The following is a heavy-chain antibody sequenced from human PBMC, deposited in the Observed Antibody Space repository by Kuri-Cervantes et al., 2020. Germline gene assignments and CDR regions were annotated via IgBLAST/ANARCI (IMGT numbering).Heavy chain of an antibody. V-gene: IGHV4-59*01. J-gene: IGHJ4*02. Sequence: SETLSLTCTVSGGSISSYYWSWIRQPPGKGLEWIGYIYYSGSTNYNPSLKSRVTISVDTSKNQFSLKLSSVTAADTAVYYCARYYALWKACDDWGQGTLVTVSS. D-gene: IGHD2/OR15-2a*01. CDR3: ARYYALWKACDD. CDR1: GGSISSYY. CDR2: IYYSGST.